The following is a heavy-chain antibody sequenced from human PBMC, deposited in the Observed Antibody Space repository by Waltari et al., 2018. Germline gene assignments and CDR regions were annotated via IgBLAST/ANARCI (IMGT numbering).Heavy chain of an antibody. D-gene: IGHD3-3*01. CDR1: GFTFNNYW. J-gene: IGHJ4*02. CDR2: VNSDGSST. CDR3: ARDLSDFWSGYYDY. Sequence: EVQLVESGGDLVQPGGSLRLSCAASGFTFNNYWMHWVRQSPGKGLVWVSRVNSDGSSTRYADSGKGRFTISRDNAKNTLYLQMNSLRAEDTAVYYCARDLSDFWSGYYDYWGQGTLVTVSS. V-gene: IGHV3-74*01.